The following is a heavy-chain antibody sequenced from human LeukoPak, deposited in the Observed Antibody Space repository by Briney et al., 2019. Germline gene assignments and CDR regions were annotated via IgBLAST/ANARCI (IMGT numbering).Heavy chain of an antibody. V-gene: IGHV1-8*01. CDR1: GHTFTSYD. CDR2: MNPNSGNT. J-gene: IGHJ3*02. D-gene: IGHD2-15*01. Sequence: ASVKVSCKASGHTFTSYDINWVRQATGQGLEWMGWMNPNSGNTNYAQKFQGRVTMTRDTSISTAYMELSRLRSDDTAVYYCARAATEAFDIWGQGTMVTVSS. CDR3: ARAATEAFDI.